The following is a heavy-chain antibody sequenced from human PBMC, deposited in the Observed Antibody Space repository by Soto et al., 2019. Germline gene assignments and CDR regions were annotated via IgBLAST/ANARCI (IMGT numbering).Heavy chain of an antibody. Sequence: GASVKVSCKASGYTFTSYYMHWVRQAPGQGLEWMGIINPSGGSTSYAQKFQGRVTMTRDTSTSTVYMELSSLRSEDTAVYYCARQETHIVVVTAGAFDIWGQGTMVT. V-gene: IGHV1-46*01. CDR2: INPSGGST. J-gene: IGHJ3*02. D-gene: IGHD2-21*02. CDR3: ARQETHIVVVTAGAFDI. CDR1: GYTFTSYY.